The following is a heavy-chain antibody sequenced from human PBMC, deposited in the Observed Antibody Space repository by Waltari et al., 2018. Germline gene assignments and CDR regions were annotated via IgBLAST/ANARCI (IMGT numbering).Heavy chain of an antibody. V-gene: IGHV1-69*02. J-gene: IGHJ4*02. CDR2: IIPIVGIT. Sequence: QVQLVQSGAEVRKPGSSVKVSCKSSGGTFTSYSITWVRQAPGQRLEWLGKIIPIVGITNYAQKFQGRVTIIADKSTSTVYMELGSLRSEDTALYFCARADTTLPRPYYFDSWGQGTLVTVSS. D-gene: IGHD1-26*01. CDR1: GGTFTSYS. CDR3: ARADTTLPRPYYFDS.